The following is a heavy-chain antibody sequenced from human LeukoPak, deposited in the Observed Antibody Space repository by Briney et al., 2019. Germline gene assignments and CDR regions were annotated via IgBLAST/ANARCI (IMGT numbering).Heavy chain of an antibody. Sequence: GASVKVSCKASGYTFTSYYMYWVRQAPGQGLEWMGIINPSGGSTSYAQKFQGRVTMTRDMSTSTVYMELSSLRSEDAAVYYCAVGVRGSGSYQIWGHAFDIWGQGTMVTVSS. V-gene: IGHV1-46*01. D-gene: IGHD3-10*01. J-gene: IGHJ3*02. CDR2: INPSGGST. CDR3: AVGVRGSGSYQIWGHAFDI. CDR1: GYTFTSYY.